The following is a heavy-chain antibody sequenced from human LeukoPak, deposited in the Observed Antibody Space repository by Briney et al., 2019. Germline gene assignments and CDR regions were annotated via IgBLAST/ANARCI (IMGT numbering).Heavy chain of an antibody. V-gene: IGHV1-2*06. Sequence: ASVKVSCKASGYTFTCYYMHWVRQAPGQGLEWMGRINPNSGGTNYAQKFQGRVTMTRDTSISTAYMELSRLRSDDTAVYYCARLVPAADHPYYYYGMDVWGQGTTVTVSS. CDR3: ARLVPAADHPYYYYGMDV. J-gene: IGHJ6*02. CDR2: INPNSGGT. CDR1: GYTFTCYY. D-gene: IGHD2-2*01.